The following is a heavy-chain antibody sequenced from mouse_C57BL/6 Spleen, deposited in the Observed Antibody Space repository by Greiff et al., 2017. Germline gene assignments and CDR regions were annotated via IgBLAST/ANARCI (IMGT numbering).Heavy chain of an antibody. CDR2: ISSGSSTI. D-gene: IGHD4-1*01. J-gene: IGHJ2*01. V-gene: IGHV5-17*01. Sequence: EVHLVESGGGLVKPGGSLKLSCAASGFTFSDYGMHWVRQAPEKGLEWVAYISSGSSTIYYADTVKGRFTISSDNAKNTLFLQMTSLGSEDTAMYYCARNWLDYWGQGTTLTVSS. CDR3: ARNWLDY. CDR1: GFTFSDYG.